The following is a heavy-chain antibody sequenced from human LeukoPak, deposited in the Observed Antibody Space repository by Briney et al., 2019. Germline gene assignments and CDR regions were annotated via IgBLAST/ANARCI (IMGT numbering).Heavy chain of an antibody. CDR2: INHSGST. J-gene: IGHJ4*02. D-gene: IGHD6-13*01. V-gene: IGHV4-39*07. Sequence: SETLSLTCTVSGGSISSSSYYWGWIRQPPGKGLEWIGEINHSGSTNYNPSLKSRVTISVDTSKNQFSLKLSSVTAADTAVYYCASKEQQPYYFDYWGQGTLVTVSS. CDR3: ASKEQQPYYFDY. CDR1: GGSISSSSYY.